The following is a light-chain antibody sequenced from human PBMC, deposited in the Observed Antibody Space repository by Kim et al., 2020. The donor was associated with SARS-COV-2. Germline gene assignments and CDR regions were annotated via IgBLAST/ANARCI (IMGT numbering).Light chain of an antibody. CDR2: YDV. Sequence: PGKTARITFGGNDIGRKSVRWDQRRPGQAPVQFIVYDVNRPSGIPKRFSGSNSGDTATLTISRVEAGDKADYYCQVWDNGGEDYYVFGGGTKVTVL. V-gene: IGLV3-21*04. CDR1: DIGRKS. CDR3: QVWDNGGEDYYV. J-gene: IGLJ1*01.